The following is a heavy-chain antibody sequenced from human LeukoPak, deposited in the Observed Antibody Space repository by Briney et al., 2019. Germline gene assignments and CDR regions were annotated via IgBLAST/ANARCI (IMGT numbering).Heavy chain of an antibody. V-gene: IGHV3-23*01. CDR1: GFTFSSCA. CDR2: ISGSGGST. J-gene: IGHJ3*02. CDR3: VKESGPFGAFDI. Sequence: GGSLRLSCAASGFTFSSCAMGCVRQAPGKGLEWVSSISGSGGSTYYADSVKGRFTISRDNSKNTLYLQMNSLTAEDTAVYYCVKESGPFGAFDIWGQGTTVIVSS. D-gene: IGHD3-10*01.